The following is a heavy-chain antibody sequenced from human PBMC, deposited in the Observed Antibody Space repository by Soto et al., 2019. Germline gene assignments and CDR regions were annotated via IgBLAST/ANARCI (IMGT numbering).Heavy chain of an antibody. D-gene: IGHD3-22*01. J-gene: IGHJ3*02. CDR2: ISASNGNT. CDR3: ARGYYYDSSGYYYSDAFDI. V-gene: IGHV1-18*01. Sequence: GESLKISCKASGYTFTSYGISWVRQAPGQGLEWMGWISASNGNTNYAQKLQGRVTMTTDTSTSTTYMELRSLRSDDTAVYYCARGYYYDSSGYYYSDAFDIWGQGTMVTVSS. CDR1: GYTFTSYG.